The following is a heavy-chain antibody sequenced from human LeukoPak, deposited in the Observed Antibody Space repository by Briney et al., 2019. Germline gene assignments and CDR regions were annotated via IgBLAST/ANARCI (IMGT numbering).Heavy chain of an antibody. CDR1: GGSISSSSYY. J-gene: IGHJ4*02. CDR2: IYYSGST. Sequence: SETLSLTCTVSGGSISSSSYYWGWIRQPPGKGLEWIGSIYYSGSTYYNPSLKSRVTISVDTSKNQFSLKLSSVTAADTAVYYCARDQRGYYDSSGYYVPFDYWGQGTLVTVSS. V-gene: IGHV4-39*07. D-gene: IGHD3-22*01. CDR3: ARDQRGYYDSSGYYVPFDY.